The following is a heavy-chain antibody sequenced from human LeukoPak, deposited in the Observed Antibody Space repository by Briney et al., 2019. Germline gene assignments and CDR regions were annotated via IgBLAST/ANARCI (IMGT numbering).Heavy chain of an antibody. CDR3: ARRAAATLRYYYYMDV. J-gene: IGHJ6*03. CDR1: GYTFTSYD. CDR2: MNPNSGNT. Sequence: ASVKVSCKASGYTFTSYDINWVRQATGQGLEWRGWMNPNSGNTGYAQKFQGRVTITRNTSISTAYMELSSLRSEDTAVYYCARRAAATLRYYYYMDVWGKGTTVTVSS. V-gene: IGHV1-8*03. D-gene: IGHD2-2*01.